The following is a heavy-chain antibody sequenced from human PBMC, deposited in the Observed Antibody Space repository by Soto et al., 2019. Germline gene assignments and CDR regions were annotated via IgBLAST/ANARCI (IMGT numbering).Heavy chain of an antibody. CDR2: FDPEDGET. CDR3: ATGRGGGSSGWYLSYYYYGMDV. CDR1: GYTLTELS. Sequence: ASVKVSCKVSGYTLTELSMHWVRQAPGKGLEWMGGFDPEDGETIYAQKFQGRVTMTEDTSTDTAYMELSSLRSEDTAVYYCATGRGGGSSGWYLSYYYYGMDVWGQGTTVTVSS. D-gene: IGHD6-19*01. J-gene: IGHJ6*02. V-gene: IGHV1-24*01.